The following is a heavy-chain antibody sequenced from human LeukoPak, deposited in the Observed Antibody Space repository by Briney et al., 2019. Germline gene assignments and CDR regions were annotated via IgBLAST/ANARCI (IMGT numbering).Heavy chain of an antibody. Sequence: GGSLRLSCAASGFTFSSYSMNWVRQAPGKGLEWVSSISSSSSYIYYTDSVKGRFTISRDNAKNSLYLQMNSLRAEDTAVYYCARNIPVPGTLEGNFFDSWGQGTLVTVSS. J-gene: IGHJ4*02. CDR3: ARNIPVPGTLEGNFFDS. D-gene: IGHD6-19*01. V-gene: IGHV3-21*01. CDR1: GFTFSSYS. CDR2: ISSSSSYI.